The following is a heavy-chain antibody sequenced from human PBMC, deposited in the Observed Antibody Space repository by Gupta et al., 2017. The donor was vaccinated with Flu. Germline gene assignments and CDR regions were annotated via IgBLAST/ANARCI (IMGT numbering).Heavy chain of an antibody. D-gene: IGHD4-4*01. CDR3: ARGGNDYNDMLNYYGLDV. CDR1: GDSINAYY. V-gene: IGHV4-59*08. CDR2: MYYSGST. J-gene: IGHJ6*02. Sequence: QVQLQESGPGLVKPSETLSLTCTVSGDSINAYYWIWLRQPPGKGLEWIGYMYYSGSTNYNPSLRSRVTMSVDTSKNQFSLRLMSVTAADTAVYFCARGGNDYNDMLNYYGLDVWGQGTTVTVSS.